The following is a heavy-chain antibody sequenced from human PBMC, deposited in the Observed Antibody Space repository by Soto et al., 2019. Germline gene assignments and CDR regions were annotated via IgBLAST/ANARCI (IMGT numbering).Heavy chain of an antibody. CDR2: ISRNGGST. J-gene: IGHJ4*02. CDR3: VKDTYSSSWFFDY. V-gene: IGHV3-64D*08. Sequence: GGSLRLSCSASGFTFSSYAMHWVRQAPGKGLEYVSAISRNGGSTYYADSRKGRFTISRDNSRNTLYLQMGSLRAEDTAVYYCVKDTYSSSWFFDYWGQGTLVTVSS. CDR1: GFTFSSYA. D-gene: IGHD6-13*01.